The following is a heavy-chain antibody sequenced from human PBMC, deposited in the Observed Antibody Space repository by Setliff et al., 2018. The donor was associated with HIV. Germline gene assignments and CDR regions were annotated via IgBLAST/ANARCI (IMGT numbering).Heavy chain of an antibody. J-gene: IGHJ4*02. V-gene: IGHV4-34*01. D-gene: IGHD3-22*01. CDR3: ARLTTTYYYDSSAYYHPV. Sequence: SETLSVTCAVYGGSFSGYYWSWIRQPPGKGLEWIGEINHSGSTNYNPSLKSRVTISVDTSKNQFSQKLSSVTAADTAVFYCARLTTTYYYDSSAYYHPVWGQGTLVTV. CDR1: GGSFSGYY. CDR2: INHSGST.